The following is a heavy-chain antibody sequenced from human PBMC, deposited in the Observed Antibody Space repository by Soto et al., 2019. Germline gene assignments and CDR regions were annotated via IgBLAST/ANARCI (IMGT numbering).Heavy chain of an antibody. CDR2: IKSKTDGETT. CDR1: GYTFSNAW. Sequence: GSLRLSCAACGYTFSNAWMSWVRHAPGKGLEWVGRIKSKTDGETTDYAAPVKGRFTISRDDSESTLFLQMNSLKTEDTAVYYCTTALRYSGAGAGAFDIWGQGTMVTVSS. D-gene: IGHD1-26*01. J-gene: IGHJ3*02. V-gene: IGHV3-15*01. CDR3: TTALRYSGAGAGAFDI.